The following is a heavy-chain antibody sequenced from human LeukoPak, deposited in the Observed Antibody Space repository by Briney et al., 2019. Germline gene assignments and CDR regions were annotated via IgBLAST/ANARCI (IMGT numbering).Heavy chain of an antibody. J-gene: IGHJ4*02. V-gene: IGHV3-23*01. Sequence: GGSLRLSCAVSGFTFSSYAMNWVRQAPGKGLEWVSVISGNGDNTYYADSVKGRFTISRDNSKNTLYLQMNSLRAEDTAVYYCAKDPDIVVVPAAQGYDYWGQGTLVTVSS. CDR1: GFTFSSYA. CDR2: ISGNGDNT. D-gene: IGHD2-2*01. CDR3: AKDPDIVVVPAAQGYDY.